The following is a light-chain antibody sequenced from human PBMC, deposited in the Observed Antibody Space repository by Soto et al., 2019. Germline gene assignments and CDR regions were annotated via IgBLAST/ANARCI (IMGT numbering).Light chain of an antibody. CDR2: DDT. Sequence: QSVLTQSPSVSGAPGQRVTISCTGGSSDIGAGHGVHWYQQLPGTAPKLLIYDDTNRPSGVPDRFSGSKAGTSASLAITGLQADAEGDYYCQSYDSSQTAVVFGGGTKVTVL. CDR3: QSYDSSQTAVV. J-gene: IGLJ3*02. CDR1: SSDIGAGHG. V-gene: IGLV1-40*01.